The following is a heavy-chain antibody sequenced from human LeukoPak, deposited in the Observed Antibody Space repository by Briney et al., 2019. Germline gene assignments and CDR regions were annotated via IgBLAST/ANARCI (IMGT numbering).Heavy chain of an antibody. D-gene: IGHD1-26*01. Sequence: GRSLRLSCVASGFTFTGHSMHWVRQAPGKGLEWVAVVGNDGKTIFYADSLKGRFTISRDNSKNTIYLQMNSLRDDDTAVYYCAKERQGGATPFDYWGQGSLVTVSS. CDR3: AKERQGGATPFDY. CDR1: GFTFTGHS. J-gene: IGHJ4*02. CDR2: VGNDGKTI. V-gene: IGHV3-30*01.